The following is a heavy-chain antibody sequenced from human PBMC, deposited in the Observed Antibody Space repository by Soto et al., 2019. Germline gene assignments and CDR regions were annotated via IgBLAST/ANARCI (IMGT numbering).Heavy chain of an antibody. V-gene: IGHV1-69*01. D-gene: IGHD5-12*01. CDR1: GGTISNYA. CDR3: TTDKGGRRGYSGFDAFDY. CDR2: IIPMSATT. Sequence: QVQLVQSGAEVKKPGSSVKVSCKASGGTISNYAINWVRQAPGQGLEWMGGIIPMSATTKYEGRFQGRVTNNADESTNTLYMEFSRLGYDHTAVFYRTTDKGGRRGYSGFDAFDYWGQGTLVTVSS. J-gene: IGHJ4*02.